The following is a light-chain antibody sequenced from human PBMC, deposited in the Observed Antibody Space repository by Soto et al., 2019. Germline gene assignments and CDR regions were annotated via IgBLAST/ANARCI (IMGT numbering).Light chain of an antibody. V-gene: IGLV2-23*01. CDR1: SSDVGSYNL. CDR2: EGS. CDR3: CSYAGSSTYVV. J-gene: IGLJ2*01. Sequence: QSALTQPGSVSGSPGQSITISCTGTSSDVGSYNLVSWYQQHRGKAPKLMIYEGSKRPSGVSNRFSGSKSGNTASLAISGLQAEDEADYYCCSYAGSSTYVVFGGGTKLTVL.